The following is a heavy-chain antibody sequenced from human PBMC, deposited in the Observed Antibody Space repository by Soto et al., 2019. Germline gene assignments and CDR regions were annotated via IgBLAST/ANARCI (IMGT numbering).Heavy chain of an antibody. Sequence: GGSLRLSCSGFTFNTYWMSWVRQAPGKGLEWVANIIQDGSQKNYVDSVRGRFTISRDNAKSSLYLQMNRLRAEDTAVYYCARGSTSFDYWGQGALVTVSS. V-gene: IGHV3-7*01. CDR2: IIQDGSQK. D-gene: IGHD2-2*01. CDR1: GFTFNTYW. J-gene: IGHJ4*02. CDR3: ARGSTSFDY.